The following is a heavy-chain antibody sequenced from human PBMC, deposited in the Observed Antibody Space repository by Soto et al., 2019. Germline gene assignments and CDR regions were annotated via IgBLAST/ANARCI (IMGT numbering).Heavy chain of an antibody. D-gene: IGHD3-10*02. CDR2: IYNNGRT. Sequence: SETLSLTCSVSGGSVYDFYWNWLRQTPGKGLEWIGNIYNNGRTNYNPSLKNRVTISIDTSKNQFSLHLSSVTTADTAMYFCARGHGIYVRFDYWGQGTLVTVSS. V-gene: IGHV4-59*02. J-gene: IGHJ4*02. CDR1: GGSVYDFY. CDR3: ARGHGIYVRFDY.